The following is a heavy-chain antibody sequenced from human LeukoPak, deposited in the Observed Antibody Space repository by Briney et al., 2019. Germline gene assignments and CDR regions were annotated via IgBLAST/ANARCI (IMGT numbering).Heavy chain of an antibody. CDR3: AKSTVTPGFFQLLREYFQH. CDR2: ISGSGGSGRT. Sequence: PGGSLRLSCAASGFTFSSSAMTWVRQAPGKGLEWVSAISGSGGSGRTYYAESVKGRFTISRDDSTNTLYLQMNSLRAEDTAVYYCAKSTVTPGFFQLLREYFQHWGQGTLVTVSS. D-gene: IGHD4-17*01. J-gene: IGHJ1*01. V-gene: IGHV3-23*01. CDR1: GFTFSSSA.